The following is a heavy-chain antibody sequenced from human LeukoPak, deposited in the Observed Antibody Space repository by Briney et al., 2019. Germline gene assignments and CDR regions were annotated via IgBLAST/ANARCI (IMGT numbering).Heavy chain of an antibody. CDR1: GFTSSSYA. V-gene: IGHV3-23*01. CDR2: ISGSGGST. J-gene: IGHJ5*02. Sequence: GGSLRLSCAASGFTSSSYAMSWVRQAPGRGLEWVSAISGSGGSTYYADSVKGRFTISRDNSKNTLYLQMNSLRAEDTAVYYCAKVGDCTSCYSSWFDPWGQGTLVTVSS. CDR3: AKVGDCTSCYSSWFDP. D-gene: IGHD2-2*01.